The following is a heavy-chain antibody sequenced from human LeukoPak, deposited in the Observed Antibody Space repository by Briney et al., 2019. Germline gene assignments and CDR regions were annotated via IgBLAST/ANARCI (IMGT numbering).Heavy chain of an antibody. V-gene: IGHV4-39*01. D-gene: IGHD6-19*01. CDR1: GGSISSSSYY. J-gene: IGHJ4*02. CDR3: ARLASSGWYYDY. CDR2: IYYSGST. Sequence: SETLSLTCTVSGGSISSSSYYWGWIRQPPGKGLEWIGSIYYSGSTYYNPSLKSRVTISVDTSKNQFSLKLSSVTAADTAVYYCARLASSGWYYDYWGQGTLVTVSS.